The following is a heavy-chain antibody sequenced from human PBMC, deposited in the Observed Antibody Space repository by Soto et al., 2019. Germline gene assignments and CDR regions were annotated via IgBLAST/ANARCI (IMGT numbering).Heavy chain of an antibody. CDR3: ARRTRLRFMEKSWFDP. CDR1: GGSISSSSYY. J-gene: IGHJ5*02. CDR2: IYYSGRT. Sequence: QLQLQESGPGLVKPSETLSLTCTVSGGSISSSSYYWGWIRQPPGKGLEWIGSIYYSGRTYYNPSLKSRVSISVDTPKNQFSLKLSSVTAANTAVYYCARRTRLRFMEKSWFDPWGQGTLVTVSS. D-gene: IGHD3-3*01. V-gene: IGHV4-39*01.